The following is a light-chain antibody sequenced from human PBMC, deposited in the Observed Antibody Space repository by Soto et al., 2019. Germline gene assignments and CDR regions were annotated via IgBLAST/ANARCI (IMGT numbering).Light chain of an antibody. CDR2: KAS. Sequence: DIQMTQSPSTLSGSVGDRVTITCRASQTISSWLAWYQQKPGKAPKLLIYKASTLKSGVPSRFSGSGSGTEFTLTISSLQTDDFATDYCQHYNSYSEAFGQGTKVDIK. J-gene: IGKJ1*01. CDR1: QTISSW. V-gene: IGKV1-5*03. CDR3: QHYNSYSEA.